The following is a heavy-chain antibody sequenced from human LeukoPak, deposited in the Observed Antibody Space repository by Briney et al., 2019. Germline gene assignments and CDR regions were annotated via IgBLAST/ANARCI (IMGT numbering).Heavy chain of an antibody. Sequence: GGSLRLSCAASGFTFSSYWMSWVRQAPGKGLEWVANIKQDGSEKYYVDSVKGRFTISRDNAKNSLYLQMNSLRAEDTAVYYCARSRIAAAGRPLDYWGQGTLVTVSS. J-gene: IGHJ4*02. CDR2: IKQDGSEK. D-gene: IGHD6-13*01. CDR3: ARSRIAAAGRPLDY. V-gene: IGHV3-7*01. CDR1: GFTFSSYW.